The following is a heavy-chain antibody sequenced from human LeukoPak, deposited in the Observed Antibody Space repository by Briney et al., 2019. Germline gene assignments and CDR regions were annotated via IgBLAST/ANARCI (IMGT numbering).Heavy chain of an antibody. D-gene: IGHD2-2*01. CDR1: GGSISSYY. CDR3: ARARYCSSTSCSIYYFDY. CDR2: IYYSGST. Sequence: SETLSLTCTVSGGSISSYYWSWIRQPPGKGLEWIGYIYYSGSTNYNPSLKSRVTISVDTSKNQFSLKLSSVTAADTAVYYCARARYCSSTSCSIYYFDYWGQGTLVTVSS. J-gene: IGHJ4*02. V-gene: IGHV4-59*01.